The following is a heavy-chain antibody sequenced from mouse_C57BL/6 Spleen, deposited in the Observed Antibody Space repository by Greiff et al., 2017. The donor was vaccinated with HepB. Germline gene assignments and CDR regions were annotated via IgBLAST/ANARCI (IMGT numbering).Heavy chain of an antibody. V-gene: IGHV2-2*01. CDR1: GFSLTSYG. J-gene: IGHJ2*01. CDR3: ASDYYGSIHFDY. D-gene: IGHD1-1*01. Sequence: VQGVESGPGLVQPSQSLSITCTVSGFSLTSYGVHWVRQSPGKGLEWLGVIWSGGSTDYNAAFISRLSISKDNSKSQVFFKMNSLQADDTAIYYCASDYYGSIHFDYWGQGTTLTVSS. CDR2: IWSGGST.